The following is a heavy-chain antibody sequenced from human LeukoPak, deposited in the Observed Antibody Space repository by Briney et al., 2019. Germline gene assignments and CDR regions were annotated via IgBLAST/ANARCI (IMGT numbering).Heavy chain of an antibody. CDR3: ARDQVVGATAGTFDY. CDR2: ISAYNGHT. Sequence: GASVKVSCEASGYTFTSFGISWVRQAPGQGLEWVGWISAYNGHTNSVQNLQGRVTMTTDTSTSTAYMELGSLTSDDTAVYYCARDQVVGATAGTFDYWGQGTLVTVSS. D-gene: IGHD1-26*01. J-gene: IGHJ4*02. CDR1: GYTFTSFG. V-gene: IGHV1-18*01.